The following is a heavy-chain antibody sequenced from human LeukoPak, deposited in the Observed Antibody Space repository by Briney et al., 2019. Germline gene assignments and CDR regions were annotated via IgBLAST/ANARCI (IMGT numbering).Heavy chain of an antibody. D-gene: IGHD1-14*01. CDR3: ASDRPGSNAFDI. CDR2: IYYSGCN. Sequence: SETLSLTCTVSGGSISSYYWSWIRQPPGKGLEWIGHIYYSGCNKYNPSLKSRVTISVDTSKNQFSLKLNSVIAADTAVYYCASDRPGSNAFDIWGQGTMVTVSS. V-gene: IGHV4-59*01. J-gene: IGHJ3*02. CDR1: GGSISSYY.